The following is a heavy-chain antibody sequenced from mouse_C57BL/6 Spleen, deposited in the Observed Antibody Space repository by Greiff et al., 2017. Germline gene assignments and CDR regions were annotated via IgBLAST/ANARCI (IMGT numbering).Heavy chain of an antibody. Sequence: QVQLQQSGPGLVQPSQSLSITCTVSGFSLTSYGVHWVRQSPGKGLEWLGVIWRGGSRDYNAALMDRLSITKDNSKSQVFFKMNRLQADDTDIYYGASMVTTGYYFDYWGQGTTLTVSA. D-gene: IGHD2-2*01. J-gene: IGHJ2*01. CDR3: ASMVTTGYYFDY. V-gene: IGHV2-5*01. CDR1: GFSLTSYG. CDR2: IWRGGSR.